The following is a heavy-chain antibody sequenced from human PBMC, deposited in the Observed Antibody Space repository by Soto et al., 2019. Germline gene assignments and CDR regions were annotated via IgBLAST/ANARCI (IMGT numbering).Heavy chain of an antibody. V-gene: IGHV3-33*01. D-gene: IGHD3-16*02. Sequence: GGSLRLSCAASGFTFSSYGMHWVRQAPGKGLEWVAVIWYDGSNKYYADSVKGRFTISRDNSKNALYLQMNSLGAEDTAVYYCARASHFYDYIWGSYLPDAFDIWGQGTMVTVSS. CDR3: ARASHFYDYIWGSYLPDAFDI. CDR1: GFTFSSYG. CDR2: IWYDGSNK. J-gene: IGHJ3*02.